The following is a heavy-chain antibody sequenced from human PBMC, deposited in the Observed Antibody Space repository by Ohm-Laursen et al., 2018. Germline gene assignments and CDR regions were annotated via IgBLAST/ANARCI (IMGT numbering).Heavy chain of an antibody. V-gene: IGHV3-30*18. CDR3: AKEANRYCSGGSCKLFDY. CDR1: GFTFSNYG. D-gene: IGHD2-15*01. CDR2: ISYDGSNK. Sequence: SLRLSCAASGFTFSNYGMHWVCQAPGKGLEWVAVISYDGSNKYYADSVKGRFTISRDNSKNTLYLQMNSLRAEDTAVYYCAKEANRYCSGGSCKLFDYWGQGTLVTVSS. J-gene: IGHJ4*02.